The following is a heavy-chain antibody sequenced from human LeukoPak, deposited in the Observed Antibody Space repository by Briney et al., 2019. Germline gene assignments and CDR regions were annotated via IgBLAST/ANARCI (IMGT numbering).Heavy chain of an antibody. V-gene: IGHV3-30*01. Sequence: GGSLRLSCAASGFTFNSYAMHWVRQAPGKGLEWVAVISYDGSTKYYADSVKGRFTISRDNPKNTLYLQMNSLRAEDTAVYYCARGDILTGPDYFDYWGQGTLVTVSS. D-gene: IGHD3-9*01. CDR1: GFTFNSYA. CDR3: ARGDILTGPDYFDY. J-gene: IGHJ4*02. CDR2: ISYDGSTK.